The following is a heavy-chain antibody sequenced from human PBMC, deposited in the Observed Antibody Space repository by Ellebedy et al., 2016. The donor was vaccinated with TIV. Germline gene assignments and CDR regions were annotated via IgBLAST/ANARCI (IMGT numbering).Heavy chain of an antibody. J-gene: IGHJ5*02. D-gene: IGHD6-13*01. CDR1: GFTFSRRW. Sequence: GESLKISXTASGFTFSRRWMGWVRQAPGKGPEWVANIKEDETEKYYAESVKGRFTISRDNAKNSLYLEMKSLRAEDTALYYCAGYGWPANFDPWGQGTLVTVSS. V-gene: IGHV3-7*01. CDR2: IKEDETEK. CDR3: AGYGWPANFDP.